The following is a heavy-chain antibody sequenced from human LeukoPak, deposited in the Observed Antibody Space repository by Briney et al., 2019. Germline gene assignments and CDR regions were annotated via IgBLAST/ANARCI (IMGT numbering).Heavy chain of an antibody. V-gene: IGHV3-23*01. Sequence: GGSLRLSCAASGFTFSSYAMSWVRQAPGKGLEWVSGISGSGGNTFYADSVKARFTISRDNSKNTLYLQMNSLRVEDTAVYFCARGMGPESSDYFDHWGQGTLVTVSS. CDR2: ISGSGGNT. CDR3: ARGMGPESSDYFDH. J-gene: IGHJ4*02. D-gene: IGHD1-14*01. CDR1: GFTFSSYA.